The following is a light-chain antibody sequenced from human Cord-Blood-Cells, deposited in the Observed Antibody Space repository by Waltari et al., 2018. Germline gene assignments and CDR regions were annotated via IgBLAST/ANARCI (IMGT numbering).Light chain of an antibody. CDR2: EVS. V-gene: IGLV2-23*02. CDR3: CSYAGSSTFGV. CDR1: SSDVGRYNL. J-gene: IGLJ3*02. Sequence: QSALTQPASVSGSPGQSITTSCTGTSSDVGRYNLVSWYQQHPGNAPNRMIYEVSKRPSGVSNRFSGSKSGNTASLTISGLQAEDEADYYCCSYAGSSTFGVFGGGTKLTVL.